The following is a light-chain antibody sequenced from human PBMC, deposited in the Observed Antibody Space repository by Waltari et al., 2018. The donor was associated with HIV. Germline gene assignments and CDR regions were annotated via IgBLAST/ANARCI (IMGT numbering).Light chain of an antibody. CDR3: VAWDDSLGGVV. Sequence: SVLPQPPSASGPPGQRVTIPPSGTPSHIGSNSVLWYQHPPGTAPKLPIHRNNQRPSGVPDRFSGSTSGTSASLAISGLRSEDEADYYCVAWDDSLGGVVFGGGTKVAVL. CDR2: RNN. CDR1: PSHIGSNS. V-gene: IGLV1-47*01. J-gene: IGLJ2*01.